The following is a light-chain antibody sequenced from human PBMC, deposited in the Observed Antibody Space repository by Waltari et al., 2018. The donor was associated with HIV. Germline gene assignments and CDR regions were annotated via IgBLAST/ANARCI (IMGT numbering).Light chain of an antibody. CDR2: EGS. J-gene: IGLJ3*02. CDR3: SSYAGADTWV. V-gene: IGLV2-23*01. CDR1: SRDVGSYNL. Sequence: QSALTQPASVSGSPGQSITISCRGNSRDVGSYNLVSWFQQHPGKVPKLIIYEGSKRPSGVSDRFSGSKSGRTASLTVSGLQAEDEADYYCSSYAGADTWVFGGGTKLTVL.